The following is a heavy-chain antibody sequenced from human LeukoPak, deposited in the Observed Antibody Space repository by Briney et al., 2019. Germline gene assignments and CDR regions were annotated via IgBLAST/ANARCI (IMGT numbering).Heavy chain of an antibody. D-gene: IGHD2-2*01. CDR2: INHSGST. J-gene: IGHJ6*02. CDR1: SGSFSGYY. V-gene: IGHV4-34*01. CDR3: ARSPCSSTSCYYYYGMDV. Sequence: SETLSLTCAVYSGSFSGYYWSWIRQPPGKGLEWIGEINHSGSTNFSPSLKSRVTISLDTSKNQFSLKVSSVTAADTAVYYCARSPCSSTSCYYYYGMDVWGQGTTVTVSS.